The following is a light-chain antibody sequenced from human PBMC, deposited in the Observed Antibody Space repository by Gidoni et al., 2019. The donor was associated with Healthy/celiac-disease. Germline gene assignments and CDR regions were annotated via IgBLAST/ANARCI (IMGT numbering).Light chain of an antibody. Sequence: IVFTQSPGTMSLSPGERSTLSGMASQSVSSSYLAWYQQKPGQAPRLLIYGASRRATGIPDRFSGSGSGTDFTLTISRLEPEDFSVYYCQQYGSSPPVTFXQXTKVESK. V-gene: IGKV3-20*01. CDR1: QSVSSSY. CDR3: QQYGSSPPVT. J-gene: IGKJ1*01. CDR2: GAS.